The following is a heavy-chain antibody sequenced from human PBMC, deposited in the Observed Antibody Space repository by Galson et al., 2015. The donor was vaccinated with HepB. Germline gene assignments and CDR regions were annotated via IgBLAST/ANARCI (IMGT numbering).Heavy chain of an antibody. CDR3: TGDKDNALDY. D-gene: IGHD2-2*01. CDR2: ITGSGDIT. CDR1: GFTFSTYA. V-gene: IGHV3-23*01. J-gene: IGHJ4*02. Sequence: SLRLSCAASGFTFSTYAMSWVRQAPGKGLEWVSAITGSGDITYYADSVKGRFTIFRDNSKNTLYLQMNSLRAEDTAVYYCTGDKDNALDYWGQGTLVTVSS.